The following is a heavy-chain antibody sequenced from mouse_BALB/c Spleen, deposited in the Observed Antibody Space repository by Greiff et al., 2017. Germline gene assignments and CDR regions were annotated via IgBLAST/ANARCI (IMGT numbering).Heavy chain of an antibody. J-gene: IGHJ3*01. CDR2: IFPGDGST. CDR1: GYTFTSYD. CDR3: ARPPLPMITAWFDY. Sequence: VQLQQSGAELVKPGASVKLSCKASGYTFTSYDINWVRQRPEQGLEWIGWIFPGDGSTKYNEKFKGKTTLTTDKSSSTAYMQLSRLTSEDSAVYFCARPPLPMITAWFDYWGQGTLVTVSA. D-gene: IGHD2-4*01. V-gene: IGHV1S56*01.